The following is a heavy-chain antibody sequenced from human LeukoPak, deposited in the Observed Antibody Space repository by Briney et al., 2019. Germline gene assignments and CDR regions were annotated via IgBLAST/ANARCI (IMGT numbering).Heavy chain of an antibody. D-gene: IGHD3-10*01. CDR2: IKSKTDGGTI. Sequence: GGSLRLSCAASGFSFTNAWMSWVRQAPGKELEWVGRIKSKTDGGTIDYAAPVKGRFTISRDDSKNTLFLQMNSLKIEDTAVYYCTTVTLRPVGLWGQGTLVTVSS. CDR3: TTVTLRPVGL. CDR1: GFSFTNAW. J-gene: IGHJ4*02. V-gene: IGHV3-15*05.